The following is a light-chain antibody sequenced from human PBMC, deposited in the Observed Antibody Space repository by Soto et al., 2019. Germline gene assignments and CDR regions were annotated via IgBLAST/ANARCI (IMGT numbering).Light chain of an antibody. CDR2: RDN. CDR3: GTWDASLSGS. Sequence: QSVLTQPPSASGTPGQRVTISCSGSDSNIGSNYVSWYQHLPGAAPKLLIYRDNQRPSGVPERFSGFKSGTSASLTISGLRSEDEGDYYCGTWDASLSGSFGGGTKVTVL. CDR1: DSNIGSNY. V-gene: IGLV1-47*01. J-gene: IGLJ3*02.